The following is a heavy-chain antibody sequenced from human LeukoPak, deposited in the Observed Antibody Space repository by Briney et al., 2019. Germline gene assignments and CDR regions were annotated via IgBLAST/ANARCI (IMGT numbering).Heavy chain of an antibody. D-gene: IGHD5-24*01. Sequence: SETLSLTCTVSGGSISSGGYYWSWIRQPPGKGLEWIGYIYHSGSIYYNPSLKSRVTISVDTSKNQFSLKLSSVTAADTAVYYCARRRDGYNFAFDIWGQGTMVTVSS. CDR2: IYHSGSI. V-gene: IGHV4-30-2*01. CDR3: ARRRDGYNFAFDI. CDR1: GGSISSGGYY. J-gene: IGHJ3*02.